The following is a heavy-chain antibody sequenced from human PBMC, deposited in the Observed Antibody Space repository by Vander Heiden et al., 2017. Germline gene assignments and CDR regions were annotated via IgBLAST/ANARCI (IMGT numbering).Heavy chain of an antibody. CDR3: ARGGGDGYPTMDV. CDR1: GFTFSTYA. D-gene: IGHD3-16*01. V-gene: IGHV3-64*01. Sequence: EVHLLESGGGLVQPGGSLRLSCAASGFTFSTYAFHWVRQAPGKGLEYVSSIRTNGGHTRYANSVQGRFIISRDNSKNTVFLQMGSLRPEDMAVYYCARGGGDGYPTMDVWGQGTTVTVSS. CDR2: IRTNGGHT. J-gene: IGHJ6*02.